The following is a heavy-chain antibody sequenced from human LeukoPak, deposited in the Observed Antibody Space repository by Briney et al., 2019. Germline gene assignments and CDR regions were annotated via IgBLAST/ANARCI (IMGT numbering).Heavy chain of an antibody. CDR3: ATSAQYGGNSNGY. J-gene: IGHJ4*02. D-gene: IGHD4-23*01. Sequence: GGSLRLSCAASGFTFSSYGMHWVRQAPGEGLEWVAFIRYDGSNKYYADSVKGRFTISRDNSKNTLYLQMNSLRAEDTAVYYCATSAQYGGNSNGYWGQGTLVTVSS. CDR1: GFTFSSYG. CDR2: IRYDGSNK. V-gene: IGHV3-30*02.